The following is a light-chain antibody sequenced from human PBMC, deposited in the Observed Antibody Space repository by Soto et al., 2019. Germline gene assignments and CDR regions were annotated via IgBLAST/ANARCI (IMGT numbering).Light chain of an antibody. CDR2: GAS. Sequence: EIVLTQSPGTLSLSPGERATLSCRTSQTVSNTYLALYQQKPGQAPRLLIYGASSRATGIQDRFSGSGSGTDFTLTISRLEPEDFAVYYCQQYSTSPPEYTFGQGTKLEIK. V-gene: IGKV3-20*01. J-gene: IGKJ2*01. CDR1: QTVSNTY. CDR3: QQYSTSPPEYT.